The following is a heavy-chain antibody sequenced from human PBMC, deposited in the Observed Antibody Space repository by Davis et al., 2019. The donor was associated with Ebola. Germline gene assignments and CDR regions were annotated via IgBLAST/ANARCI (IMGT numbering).Heavy chain of an antibody. CDR3: AASSFGGDSHFDY. Sequence: GESLKISCVASGLTFSDYYMTWVRQAPGKGLEWVSYIGANGRTTHYADSVKGRFTISRDNAKNSLYLQMNSLRAEDTAVYYCAASSFGGDSHFDYWGQGTLVTVSS. J-gene: IGHJ4*02. D-gene: IGHD2-21*02. CDR2: IGANGRTT. CDR1: GLTFSDYY. V-gene: IGHV3-11*04.